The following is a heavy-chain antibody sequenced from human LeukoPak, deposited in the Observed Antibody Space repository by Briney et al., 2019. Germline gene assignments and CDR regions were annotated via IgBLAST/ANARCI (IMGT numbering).Heavy chain of an antibody. J-gene: IGHJ6*02. CDR3: ARAGVTMVRGLDYGMDV. V-gene: IGHV3-13*01. D-gene: IGHD3-10*01. CDR2: IGTAGDT. CDR1: GFTFSNYD. Sequence: PGGSLRLSCAASGFTFSNYDMYWVRQVTGKGLEWVSAIGTAGDTHYPGSLKGRFTISRENAKTSLYLQMNSLTAGDTVVYYCARAGVTMVRGLDYGMDVWGQGTTVTVSS.